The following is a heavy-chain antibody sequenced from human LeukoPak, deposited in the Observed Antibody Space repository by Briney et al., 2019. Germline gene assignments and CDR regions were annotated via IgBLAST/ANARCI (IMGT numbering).Heavy chain of an antibody. CDR1: GGTFSSYA. CDR3: ARGWYYDSSGYYNEALAAFDY. Sequence: SVKVSCKASGGTFSSYAISWVRQAPGQGLEWMGGIIPIFGTANYAQKFQGRVTITTDESTSTAYMELSSLRSEDTAVYYCARGWYYDSSGYYNEALAAFDYWGQGTLVTVSS. CDR2: IIPIFGTA. D-gene: IGHD3-22*01. J-gene: IGHJ4*02. V-gene: IGHV1-69*05.